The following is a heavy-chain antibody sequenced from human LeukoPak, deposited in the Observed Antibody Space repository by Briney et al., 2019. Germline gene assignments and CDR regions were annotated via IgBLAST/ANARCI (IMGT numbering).Heavy chain of an antibody. V-gene: IGHV3-30*03. CDR1: GFTFSSYG. D-gene: IGHD3-22*01. J-gene: IGHJ4*02. CDR2: ISYDGSNK. CDR3: AMGYYDSSGYSHFDY. Sequence: AGGSLRLSCAASGFTFSSYGMHWVRQAPGKGLEWVAVISYDGSNKYYADSVKGRFTISRDNAKNTLYLQMNSLRAEDTAVYYCAMGYYDSSGYSHFDYWGQGTLVTVSS.